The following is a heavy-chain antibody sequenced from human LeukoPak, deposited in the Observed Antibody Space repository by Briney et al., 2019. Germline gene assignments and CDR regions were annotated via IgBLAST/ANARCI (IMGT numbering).Heavy chain of an antibody. D-gene: IGHD2-2*01. CDR1: GYTFTSYG. Sequence: ASVKVSCKASGYTFTSYGISWVRQAPGQGLEWMGWISAYNGNTNYAQKLQGRVTMTTDTSTSTAYMELRSLRSDDTAVYYCXXXXRVVVVPAALSNDYWGQGTLVTVSS. CDR3: XXXXRVVVVPAALSNDY. CDR2: ISAYNGNT. V-gene: IGHV1-18*01. J-gene: IGHJ4*02.